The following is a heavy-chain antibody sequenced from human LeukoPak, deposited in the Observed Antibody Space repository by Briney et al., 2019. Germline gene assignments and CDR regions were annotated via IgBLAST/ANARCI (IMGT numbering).Heavy chain of an antibody. Sequence: ASVKVSCKASGYSITTYDINWVRQAAGQGLEWMGWMNPNNGNTGYAQKFQGRVTMTRDTSISIAYMELSSLRSEDTAVYYCARGFRDCSSTSCYLLHFNWFDSWGQGTLVTVSS. CDR3: ARGFRDCSSTSCYLLHFNWFDS. J-gene: IGHJ5*01. V-gene: IGHV1-8*01. D-gene: IGHD2-2*01. CDR2: MNPNNGNT. CDR1: GYSITTYD.